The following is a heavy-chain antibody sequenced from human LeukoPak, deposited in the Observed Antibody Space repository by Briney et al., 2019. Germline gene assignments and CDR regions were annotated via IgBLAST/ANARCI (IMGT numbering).Heavy chain of an antibody. CDR3: AKDHDSGSNDY. V-gene: IGHV3-23*01. CDR2: ISRDGGDT. Sequence: GGSLRLSCAASGFTFNNYGMSWVRQAPGRGLEWVSAISRDGGDTFYADSVKGRFTISRDNSKNTVYLQMNSLRAEDTALYYCAKDHDSGSNDYWGQGTLVTVSS. J-gene: IGHJ4*02. CDR1: GFTFNNYG. D-gene: IGHD1-26*01.